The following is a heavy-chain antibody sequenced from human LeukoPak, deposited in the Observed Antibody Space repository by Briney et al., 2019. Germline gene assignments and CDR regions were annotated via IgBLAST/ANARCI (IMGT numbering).Heavy chain of an antibody. J-gene: IGHJ4*02. CDR3: AKDRGPFAVVPDY. V-gene: IGHV3-23*01. CDR1: GFTVSNCG. Sequence: GGSLRLSCAASGFTVSNCGLSWVRQAPGKGLEWASAISEGGTYYADSVKGRFTISRDNSKNTLYLQMNGLRAEDTALYYCAKDRGPFAVVPDYWGQGTLVTVSS. D-gene: IGHD3-10*01. CDR2: ISEGGT.